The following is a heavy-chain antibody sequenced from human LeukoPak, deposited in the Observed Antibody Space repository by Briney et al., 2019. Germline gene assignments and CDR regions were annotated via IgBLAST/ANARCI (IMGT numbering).Heavy chain of an antibody. Sequence: SETLSLTCTVPGVSISSYYWSWIRQPPGKGLEWIANIHNSGNTNYNPSLRSRVTISLDTSKNQFSLKLSSVTAADTAVYYCARHADTSSWYYDFDHWGQGSLVTVSS. CDR1: GVSISSYY. D-gene: IGHD6-13*01. V-gene: IGHV4-59*08. CDR3: ARHADTSSWYYDFDH. J-gene: IGHJ4*02. CDR2: IHNSGNT.